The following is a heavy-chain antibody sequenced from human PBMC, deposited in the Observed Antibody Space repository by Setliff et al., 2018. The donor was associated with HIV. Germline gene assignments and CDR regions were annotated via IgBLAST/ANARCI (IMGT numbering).Heavy chain of an antibody. CDR2: IFRAGNA. Sequence: SETLSLTCTVSRGSISSGTYYWTWIRQPPGKGLEWIGRIFRAGNATYNPSLKSRAILSVDTSQSQFSLQLKHVTAADTAIYYCAREQYHFVVDYYYYYGMDVWGQGNTVTV. CDR3: AREQYHFVVDYYYYYGMDV. V-gene: IGHV4-61*02. J-gene: IGHJ6*02. CDR1: RGSISSGTYY. D-gene: IGHD2-15*01.